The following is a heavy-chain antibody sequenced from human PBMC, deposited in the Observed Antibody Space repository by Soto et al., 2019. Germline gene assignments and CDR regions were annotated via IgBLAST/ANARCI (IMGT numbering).Heavy chain of an antibody. CDR1: GFTFSSYS. Sequence: SGGSLRLSCAACGFTFSSYSMNWVRQAPGKGLEWVSYISSSSSTIYYADSVKGRFTISRDNAKNSLYLQMNSLRDEDTAVYYCARAPYDFWSGYQNWFDPWGQGTLVTVSS. D-gene: IGHD3-3*01. J-gene: IGHJ5*02. V-gene: IGHV3-48*02. CDR3: ARAPYDFWSGYQNWFDP. CDR2: ISSSSSTI.